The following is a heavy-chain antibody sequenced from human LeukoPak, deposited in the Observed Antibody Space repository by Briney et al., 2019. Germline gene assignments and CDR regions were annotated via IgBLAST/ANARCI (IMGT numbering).Heavy chain of an antibody. Sequence: ASVKVSCKASGGTFSSYAISWVRQAPGQGLEWMGRIIPILGIANYAQKFQGRVTITADKSTSTAYMELSSLRSEDTAVYYCARGIAVAGYYYYGMDVWGQGTTVTVSS. CDR2: IIPILGIA. D-gene: IGHD6-19*01. J-gene: IGHJ6*02. CDR1: GGTFSSYA. CDR3: ARGIAVAGYYYYGMDV. V-gene: IGHV1-69*04.